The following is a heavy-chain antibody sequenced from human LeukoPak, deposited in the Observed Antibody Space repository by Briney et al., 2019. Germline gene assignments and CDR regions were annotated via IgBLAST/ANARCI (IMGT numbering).Heavy chain of an antibody. J-gene: IGHJ4*02. CDR2: ICHSGST. V-gene: IGHV4-38-2*02. Sequence: SETLSLTCTVSGYSISSGCYWGWIRQPPGKGLECIGTICHSGSTYYNPSLKSRVTISVDTSKNQFSLKLSSVTAADTAVYFCARVRFGEAYFDYWGQGTLVTVSS. D-gene: IGHD3-10*01. CDR1: GYSISSGCY. CDR3: ARVRFGEAYFDY.